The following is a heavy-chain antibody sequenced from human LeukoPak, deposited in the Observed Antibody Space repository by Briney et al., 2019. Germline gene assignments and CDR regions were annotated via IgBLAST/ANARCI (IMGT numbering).Heavy chain of an antibody. J-gene: IGHJ4*02. CDR2: IYPGDSDT. CDR1: GYSFTSYW. CDR3: ARQVVPAASYFDY. Sequence: GESLKISCKGSGYSFTSYWIGWVRQMPGKGLEWMGIIYPGDSDTRYSPSFQGQVTISADKSISTAYLHWSSLKASDTAMYYCARQVVPAASYFDYWGQGTLVTVSS. D-gene: IGHD2-2*01. V-gene: IGHV5-51*01.